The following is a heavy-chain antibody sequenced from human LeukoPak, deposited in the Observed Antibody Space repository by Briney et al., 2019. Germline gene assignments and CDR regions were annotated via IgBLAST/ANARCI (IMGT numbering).Heavy chain of an antibody. V-gene: IGHV7-4-1*02. J-gene: IGHJ1*01. D-gene: IGHD3-3*01. Sequence: ASVKVSCKASGYTFTNYAMNWVRQAPGQGLEWMGWMNTNTGNPTYAQGFTGRFVFSLDTSVSTAYLQISSLKAEDTAVYYCARDSWDYDFWSGYPEYFQHWGQGTLVTVSS. CDR1: GYTFTNYA. CDR2: MNTNTGNP. CDR3: ARDSWDYDFWSGYPEYFQH.